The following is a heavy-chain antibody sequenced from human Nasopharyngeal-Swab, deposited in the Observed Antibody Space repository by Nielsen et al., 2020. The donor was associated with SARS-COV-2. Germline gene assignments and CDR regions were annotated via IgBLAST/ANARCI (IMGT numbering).Heavy chain of an antibody. CDR2: IYTSGST. V-gene: IGHV4-61*02. CDR1: GGSISSGSYY. Sequence: LRLSCTVSGGSISSGSYYWSWIRQPAGKGLEWIGRIYTSGSTNYNPSLKSRVTISVDTSKNQFSLKLSSVTAADTAVYYCASGVGYSGSYYQGYAFDIWGQGTTVTVSS. CDR3: ASGVGYSGSYYQGYAFDI. D-gene: IGHD1-26*01. J-gene: IGHJ3*02.